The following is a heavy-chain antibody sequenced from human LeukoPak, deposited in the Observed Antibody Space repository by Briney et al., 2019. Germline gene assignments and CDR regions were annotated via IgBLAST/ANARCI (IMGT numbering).Heavy chain of an antibody. CDR1: GFTFSSYG. CDR2: ISYDGSNK. J-gene: IGHJ6*02. D-gene: IGHD3-10*01. V-gene: IGHV3-30*18. CDR3: AKDQEGSGSYYWVSNFIYGMDV. Sequence: PGGSLRLSCAASGFTFSSYGMHWVRQAPGKGLEWVAVISYDGSNKYYADSVKGRFTISRDNSKNTLYLQMNSLRAEDTAVYYCAKDQEGSGSYYWVSNFIYGMDVWGQGTTVTVSS.